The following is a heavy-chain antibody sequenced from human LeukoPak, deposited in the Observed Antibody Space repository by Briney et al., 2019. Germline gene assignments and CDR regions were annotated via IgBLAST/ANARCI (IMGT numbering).Heavy chain of an antibody. CDR3: AGDGLPYYNFWSGYPY. D-gene: IGHD3-3*01. CDR1: GFIFDNYG. V-gene: IGHV3-20*04. Sequence: PGGSLRLSCVASGFIFDNYGLSWVRQVLGKGLEWVSGINWNGDSTGYVDSVKGRFTISRDNAKNSLYLQMNSLRAEDTAFYYCAGDGLPYYNFWSGYPYWGQGILVTVSS. J-gene: IGHJ4*02. CDR2: INWNGDST.